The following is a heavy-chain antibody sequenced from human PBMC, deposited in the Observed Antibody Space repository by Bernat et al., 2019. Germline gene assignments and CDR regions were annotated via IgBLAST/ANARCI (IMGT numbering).Heavy chain of an antibody. CDR3: TREDLYDFWSGYYYYFDY. CDR2: IRSKAYGGTT. J-gene: IGHJ4*02. D-gene: IGHD3-3*01. Sequence: EVQLVESGGGLVQPGRSLRLSCTASGFTFGDYAMSWVRQAPGKGLEWVGFIRSKAYGGTTEYAASVKGRFTISSDDSKSIAYLQMNSLKTEDTAVYYCTREDLYDFWSGYYYYFDYWGQGTLVTVSS. V-gene: IGHV3-49*04. CDR1: GFTFGDYA.